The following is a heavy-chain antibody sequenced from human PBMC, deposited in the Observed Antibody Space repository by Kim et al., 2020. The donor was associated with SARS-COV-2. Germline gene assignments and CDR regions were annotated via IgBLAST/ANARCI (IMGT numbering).Heavy chain of an antibody. D-gene: IGHD3-16*02. CDR2: INPNSGGT. CDR1: GYTFTGYY. J-gene: IGHJ4*02. Sequence: ASVKVSCKASGYTFTGYYMHWVRQAPGQGLEWMGWINPNSGGTNNAQKFQGRVTMTRHTSISTAYMELSRRRSDDTAVYYCARAGDYVWGSYRDYWGQGTLVTVYS. V-gene: IGHV1-2*02. CDR3: ARAGDYVWGSYRDY.